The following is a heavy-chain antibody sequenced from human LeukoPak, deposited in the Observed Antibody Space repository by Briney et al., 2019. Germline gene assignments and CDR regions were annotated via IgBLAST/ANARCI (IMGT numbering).Heavy chain of an antibody. J-gene: IGHJ6*02. CDR3: AREVGRGGMDL. V-gene: IGHV4-39*07. CDR1: GGSISSRSYF. Sequence: PSETLSLTCTVSGGSISSRSYFWAWIRQPPGKGLEWIGSMYHSGSTHYNPSLTSRVTISVDTSKNQFSLKLTSVTAADTAVYYCAREVGRGGMDLWGHGTTVTVSS. CDR2: MYHSGST.